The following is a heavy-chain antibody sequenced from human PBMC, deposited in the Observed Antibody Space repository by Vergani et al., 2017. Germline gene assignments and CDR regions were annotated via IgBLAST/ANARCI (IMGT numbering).Heavy chain of an antibody. J-gene: IGHJ3*02. V-gene: IGHV3-23*01. CDR3: AKSSEYYDSSGRSSFDI. D-gene: IGHD3-22*01. Sequence: EVQLLESGVGLVQPGGSLRLSCAASGFTFSSYAMSWVRQAPGKGLEWVSAISGSGGSTYYADSVKGRFTISRDNSKNTLYLQMNSLRAEDTAVYYCAKSSEYYDSSGRSSFDIWGQGTMVTVSS. CDR2: ISGSGGST. CDR1: GFTFSSYA.